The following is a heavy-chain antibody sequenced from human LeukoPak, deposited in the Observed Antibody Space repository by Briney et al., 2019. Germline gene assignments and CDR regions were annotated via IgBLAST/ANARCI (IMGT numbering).Heavy chain of an antibody. CDR1: GGTFSSYA. V-gene: IGHV1-69*04. J-gene: IGHJ4*02. Sequence: ASVKVSCKASGGTFSSYAISWVRQAPGQGLEWMGRIIPILGIANYAQKFQGRVTITADKSTSTAYMELSSLRSEDTAVYYCARDGSGLFEYYYDSSHYFDYWGQGTLVTVSS. CDR2: IIPILGIA. D-gene: IGHD3-22*01. CDR3: ARDGSGLFEYYYDSSHYFDY.